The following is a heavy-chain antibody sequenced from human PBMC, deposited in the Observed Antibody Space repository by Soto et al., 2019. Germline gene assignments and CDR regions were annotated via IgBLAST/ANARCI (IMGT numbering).Heavy chain of an antibody. Sequence: TSETLSLTCTVSGDSISSNCWSWIRHSAENGVEWIGRINSNGTTYYNRSLKSRVTMSVDTSNNQLSLKPTAVTAADTAVYYCTRECRGYNLVVFDYWGQGTPVTVSS. CDR2: INSNGTT. J-gene: IGHJ4*02. D-gene: IGHD2-15*01. V-gene: IGHV4-4*07. CDR1: GDSISSNC. CDR3: TRECRGYNLVVFDY.